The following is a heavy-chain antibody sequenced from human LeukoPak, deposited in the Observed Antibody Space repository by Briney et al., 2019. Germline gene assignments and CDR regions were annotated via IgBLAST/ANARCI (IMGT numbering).Heavy chain of an antibody. CDR3: AKVCRSSGWYVLDYFDY. J-gene: IGHJ4*02. D-gene: IGHD6-19*01. V-gene: IGHV3-23*01. CDR2: ISGSGGST. CDR1: GFTFSSYA. Sequence: GGSLRLSCAASGFTFSSYAMSWVRQAPGKGLEWVSAISGSGGSTYYADSVKGRFTISRDNSKNTLYLQMNSLRAEDTAVYYCAKVCRSSGWYVLDYFDYWGQGTLVTVSS.